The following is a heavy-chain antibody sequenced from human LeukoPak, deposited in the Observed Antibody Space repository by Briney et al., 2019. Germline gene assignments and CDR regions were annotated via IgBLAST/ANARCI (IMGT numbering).Heavy chain of an antibody. J-gene: IGHJ4*02. D-gene: IGHD4-11*01. CDR1: GFTFSSYV. V-gene: IGHV3-23*01. Sequence: GGSLRLSCAASGFTFSSYVMSWVRQAPGKGLEWVSAISASGGSTYYADSVKGRFTISRDNSKNTLYLQIHSLRAEDTAVYYCAKDPRMTTLDYWGQGTLVTVSS. CDR2: ISASGGST. CDR3: AKDPRMTTLDY.